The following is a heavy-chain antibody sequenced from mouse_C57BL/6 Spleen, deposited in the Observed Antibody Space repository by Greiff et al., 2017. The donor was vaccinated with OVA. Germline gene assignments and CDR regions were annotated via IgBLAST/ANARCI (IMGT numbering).Heavy chain of an antibody. J-gene: IGHJ3*01. CDR2: INPNNGGT. D-gene: IGHD3-2*02. V-gene: IGHV1-26*01. CDR3: AREGSGYEAWFAY. CDR1: GYTFTDYY. Sequence: EVQLQQSGPELVKPGASVKISCKASGYTFTDYYMNWVKQSHGKSLEWIGDINPNNGGTSYNQKFKGKATLTVDKSSSTAYMELRSLTSEDSAVYYCAREGSGYEAWFAYWGQGTLVTVSA.